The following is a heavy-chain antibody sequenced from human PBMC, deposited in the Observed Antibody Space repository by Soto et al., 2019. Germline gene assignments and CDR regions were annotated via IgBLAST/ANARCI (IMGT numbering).Heavy chain of an antibody. CDR3: ARDQNYGSGSYYMGNWFDP. CDR2: MYHSGST. CDR1: GGSISSGGYS. J-gene: IGHJ5*02. V-gene: IGHV4-30-2*01. Sequence: SETLSLTCAVSGGSISSGGYSWSWIRQPPGKGLEWIGYMYHSGSTYYNPSLKSRVTISIDRSKNQFSLKLSSVTAADTAVYYCARDQNYGSGSYYMGNWFDPWGQGTLVTVSS. D-gene: IGHD3-10*01.